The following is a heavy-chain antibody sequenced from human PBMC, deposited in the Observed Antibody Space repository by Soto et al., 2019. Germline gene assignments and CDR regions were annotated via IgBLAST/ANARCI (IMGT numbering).Heavy chain of an antibody. CDR3: ARGQGAAAGHSNFDY. J-gene: IGHJ4*02. CDR2: IYDSGTT. D-gene: IGHD6-13*01. Sequence: QLQLQESGSGLVKPSQTLSLTCAVSGGSISGTTYSWSWIRQPPGKGLEWIGYIYDSGTTYYNPSLQSQFSISVDRSKNQFSLKLSSVTAADTAVYYCARGQGAAAGHSNFDYWGQGALVTVSS. CDR1: GGSISGTTYS. V-gene: IGHV4-30-2*01.